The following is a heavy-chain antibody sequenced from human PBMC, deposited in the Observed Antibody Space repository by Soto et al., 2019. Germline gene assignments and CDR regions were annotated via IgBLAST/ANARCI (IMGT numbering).Heavy chain of an antibody. CDR2: ISCSGGST. Sequence: GGSLRLSCAASGFTFSSYAMSWVRQAPGKGLEWVASISCSGGSTYYADSVKVRVTISRDNSKNTLYLQMNSLRAEDTAVYYCAKLYLRGLTVSPAFDXWGQVTLVTVSX. CDR1: GFTFSSYA. J-gene: IGHJ4*02. CDR3: AKLYLRGLTVSPAFDX. V-gene: IGHV3-23*01. D-gene: IGHD3-9*01.